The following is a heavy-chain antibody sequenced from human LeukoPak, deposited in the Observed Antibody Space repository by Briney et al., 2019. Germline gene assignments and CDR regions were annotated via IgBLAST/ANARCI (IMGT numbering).Heavy chain of an antibody. J-gene: IGHJ3*02. V-gene: IGHV3-21*01. CDR2: ISSSSSYI. CDR3: ARAMVRGVMPHDAFDI. CDR1: GFTFSSYS. D-gene: IGHD3-10*01. Sequence: PGGSLRLSCAASGFTFSSYSMNWVRQAPWKGLEWVSSISSSSSYIYYADSVKGRFTISRDNAKNSLYLQMNSLRAEDTAVYYCARAMVRGVMPHDAFDIWGQGTMVTVSS.